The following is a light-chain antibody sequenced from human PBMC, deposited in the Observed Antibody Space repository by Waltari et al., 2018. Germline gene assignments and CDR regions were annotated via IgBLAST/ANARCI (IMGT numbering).Light chain of an antibody. CDR1: QGTSSY. V-gene: IGKV1-9*01. J-gene: IGKJ4*01. CDR3: QELKTYPQSLT. CDR2: AAS. Sequence: DIQLTQSPSFLSASIGDRVTITCRASQGTSSYLAWYQQKPGKAPKLLIYAASTLQSGVPARFSGSGSGTEFTLTISSLQPEDFATYYCQELKTYPQSLTLGGGTNVE.